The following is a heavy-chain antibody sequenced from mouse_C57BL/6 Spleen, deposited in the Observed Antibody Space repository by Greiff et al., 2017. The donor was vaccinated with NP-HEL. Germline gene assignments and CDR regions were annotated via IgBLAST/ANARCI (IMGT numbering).Heavy chain of an antibody. J-gene: IGHJ1*03. D-gene: IGHD1-1*01. CDR1: GYTFTSYW. CDR3: ARSGDGSSYGYFDV. CDR2: IDPSDSYT. V-gene: IGHV1-69*01. Sequence: QVQLKESGAELVMPGASVKLSCKASGYTFTSYWMHWVKQRPGQGLEWIGEIDPSDSYTNYNQKFKGKSTLTVDKSSSTAYMQLSSLTSEDSAVYYCARSGDGSSYGYFDVWGTGTTVTVSS.